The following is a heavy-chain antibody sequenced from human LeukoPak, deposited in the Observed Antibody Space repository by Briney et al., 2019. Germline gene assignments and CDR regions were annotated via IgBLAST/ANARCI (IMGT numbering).Heavy chain of an antibody. Sequence: PGRSLRLSCAASGFTFSSYGMHWVRQAPGKGLEWVAVIWYDGSSKYYADSVKGRFTISRDNSKNTLYLQMNSLRAEDTAVYYCARDFSGWGSYFDYWGQGTLVTVSS. CDR3: ARDFSGWGSYFDY. V-gene: IGHV3-33*01. J-gene: IGHJ4*02. CDR2: IWYDGSSK. CDR1: GFTFSSYG. D-gene: IGHD6-19*01.